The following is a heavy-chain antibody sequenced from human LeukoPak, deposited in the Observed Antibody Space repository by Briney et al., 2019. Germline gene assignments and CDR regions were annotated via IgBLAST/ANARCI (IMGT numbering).Heavy chain of an antibody. D-gene: IGHD1-26*01. CDR2: IYYGGST. CDR3: ARDRYSGSYAPLDY. J-gene: IGHJ4*01. V-gene: IGHV4-39*07. CDR1: GGSISSSSYY. Sequence: PSETLSLTCTVSGGSISSSSYYWGWIRQPPGKGLEWIGSIYYGGSTYYNPSLKSRVTISVDTSKNQFSLRLSSVTAADTAVYYCARDRYSGSYAPLDYWGPGTLVTVSS.